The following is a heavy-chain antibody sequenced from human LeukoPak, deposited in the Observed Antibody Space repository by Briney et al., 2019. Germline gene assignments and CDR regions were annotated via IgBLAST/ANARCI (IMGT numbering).Heavy chain of an antibody. D-gene: IGHD2-15*01. CDR1: GGSITNDNW. Sequence: SETLSLACAVTGGSITNDNWWRWVRQPPGKGLEWIGEIYHSGSTKCNPSLKSRVIMSVDKSKNQFSLKLSSVTAADTAVYYCWRPHCSNSLCSSSIVDYWGQGTLVTVSP. CDR2: IYHSGST. CDR3: WRPHCSNSLCSSSIVDY. J-gene: IGHJ4*02. V-gene: IGHV4-4*02.